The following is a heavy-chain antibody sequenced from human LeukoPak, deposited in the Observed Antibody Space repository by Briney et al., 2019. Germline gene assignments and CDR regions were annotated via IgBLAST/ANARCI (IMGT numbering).Heavy chain of an antibody. CDR2: MNPNSGNT. CDR1: GYTFTSYD. J-gene: IGHJ4*02. CDR3: AKEYCSGGSCYPGSFDY. D-gene: IGHD2-15*01. V-gene: IGHV1-8*01. Sequence: ASVKVSCKASGYTFTSYDINWVRQATGQGLEWMGWMNPNSGNTGYAQKFQGRVTMTRNTSISTAYMELSGLRSEDTAVYYCAKEYCSGGSCYPGSFDYWGQGTLVTVSS.